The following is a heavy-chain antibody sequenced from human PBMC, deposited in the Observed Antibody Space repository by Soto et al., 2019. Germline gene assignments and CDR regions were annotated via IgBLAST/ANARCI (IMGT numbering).Heavy chain of an antibody. CDR2: IKQDGSEN. CDR3: ARGLNKAALSFEY. V-gene: IGHV3-7*05. Sequence: GGSLRLSCAASGFTFSNYWMTWVRQAPGKGLEWVANIKQDGSENFYVDSVKGRFTISRDNAKNSLYLQMNSLRAEDTALYYCARGLNKAALSFEYWGQGTLVTVSS. CDR1: GFTFSNYW. J-gene: IGHJ4*01. D-gene: IGHD6-25*01.